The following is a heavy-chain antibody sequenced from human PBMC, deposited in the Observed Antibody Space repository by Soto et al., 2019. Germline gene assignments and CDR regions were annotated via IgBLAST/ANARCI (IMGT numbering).Heavy chain of an antibody. J-gene: IGHJ2*01. Sequence: QVQLVESGGGVVQPGRSLRLSCAASGFTFSSFAMHWVRQAPGKGLEWVAVISYDGSIKYYADSVKGRFTISRDNSKNXXFLQMNSLRAEDTAVYYCARDPLWGTAMVLWYFDLWGRGTLVTVSS. CDR2: ISYDGSIK. CDR3: ARDPLWGTAMVLWYFDL. CDR1: GFTFSSFA. V-gene: IGHV3-30-3*01. D-gene: IGHD5-18*01.